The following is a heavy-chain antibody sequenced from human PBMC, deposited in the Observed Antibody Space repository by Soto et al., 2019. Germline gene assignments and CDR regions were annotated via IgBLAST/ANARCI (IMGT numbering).Heavy chain of an antibody. J-gene: IGHJ2*01. Sequence: EVQLLESGGGLVQPGGSLRLSCVGSGFTFINYAMNWVRQTPGKGLEWVSTISGGGDRTFDADTVKGRFTISRDNSKTTVNLQMNSLRADDTAVYYCARKVLGSTSRPDWWYFDLWGRGNLVTVSS. CDR3: ARKVLGSTSRPDWWYFDL. CDR2: ISGGGDRT. V-gene: IGHV3-23*01. D-gene: IGHD2-2*01. CDR1: GFTFINYA.